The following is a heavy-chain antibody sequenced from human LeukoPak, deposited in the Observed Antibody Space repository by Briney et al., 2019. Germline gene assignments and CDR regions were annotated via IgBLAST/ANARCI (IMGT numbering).Heavy chain of an antibody. V-gene: IGHV3-48*04. CDR2: ISSSSSTI. CDR1: GFTFSSYS. J-gene: IGHJ4*02. CDR3: ARGYYYDSSGSDKDYFDY. D-gene: IGHD3-22*01. Sequence: GGSLRLSCAASGFTFSSYSMNWVRQAPGKGLEWVSYISSSSSTIYYADSVKGRFTISRDNAKNSLYLQMNSLRAEDTAVYYCARGYYYDSSGSDKDYFDYWGQGTLVTVSS.